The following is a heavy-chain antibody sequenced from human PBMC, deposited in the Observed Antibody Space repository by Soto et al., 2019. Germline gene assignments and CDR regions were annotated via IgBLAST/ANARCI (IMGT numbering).Heavy chain of an antibody. CDR2: IYPGDSNN. CDR1: GYSFTSYW. CDR3: ARIYGASSRF. D-gene: IGHD3-10*01. V-gene: IGHV5-51*01. J-gene: IGHJ4*02. Sequence: PGESLKISCKGSGYSFTSYWISWVRQMPGKGLEWMGIIYPGDSNNKYSPSFQGQVTISADKSISTAYLQWSSLKASDTAIYYCARIYGASSRFWGQGTQVTVSS.